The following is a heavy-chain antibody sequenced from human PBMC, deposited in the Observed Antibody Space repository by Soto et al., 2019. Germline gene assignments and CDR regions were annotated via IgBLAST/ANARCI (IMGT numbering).Heavy chain of an antibody. CDR1: GFTFSSYS. J-gene: IGHJ4*02. CDR3: ARDQRGYRYVSGLGY. V-gene: IGHV3-21*01. CDR2: ISSSSSYI. Sequence: EVQLVESGGGLVKPGGSLRLSCAASGFTFSSYSMNWVRQAPGKGLEWVSSISSSSSYIYYADSVKGRFTISRGNAKNSLYLQMNSMRAEDTAVYYCARDQRGYRYVSGLGYWGQRILVTVAS. D-gene: IGHD5-18*01.